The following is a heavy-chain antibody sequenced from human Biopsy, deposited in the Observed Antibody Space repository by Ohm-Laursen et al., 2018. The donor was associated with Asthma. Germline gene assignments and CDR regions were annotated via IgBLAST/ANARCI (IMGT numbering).Heavy chain of an antibody. Sequence: SVKVSCKSLGGTFNTYVIGWVRQAPGQGLEWMGGINSVFGTTTYPQKFQDRVTFTADDSTSTVYMELSSRRSEDTAVYYCARKAGSCISRTCYSLDFWGQGTLVTVSS. V-gene: IGHV1-69*13. CDR1: GGTFNTYV. CDR2: INSVFGTT. CDR3: ARKAGSCISRTCYSLDF. D-gene: IGHD2-2*01. J-gene: IGHJ4*02.